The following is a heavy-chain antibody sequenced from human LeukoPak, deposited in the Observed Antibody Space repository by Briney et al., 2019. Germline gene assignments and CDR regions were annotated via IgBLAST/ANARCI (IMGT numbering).Heavy chain of an antibody. D-gene: IGHD2-15*01. J-gene: IGHJ4*02. CDR1: GYTFTSYG. CDR2: ISAYNGNT. Sequence: ASVKVSCKASGYTFTSYGISRVRQAPGQGLEWMGWISAYNGNTNYAQKLQGRVTMTTDTSTSTAYMELRSLRSDDTAVYYCARSFLGYCSGGSCYSDYWGQGTLVTVSS. V-gene: IGHV1-18*01. CDR3: ARSFLGYCSGGSCYSDY.